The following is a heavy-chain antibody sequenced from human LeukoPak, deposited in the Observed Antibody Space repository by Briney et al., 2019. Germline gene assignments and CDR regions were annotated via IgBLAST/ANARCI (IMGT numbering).Heavy chain of an antibody. CDR1: GGSISSYH. Sequence: SETLSLTCTVSGGSISSYHWSWIRKPAGKGLEWIGRIYTSGSTNYNPSLKSRVTMSVDTSKNKFSLKLSSVTAADTAVYYCARGPGGYSGYVNAFDIWGQGTMVTVSS. D-gene: IGHD5-12*01. J-gene: IGHJ3*02. CDR3: ARGPGGYSGYVNAFDI. CDR2: IYTSGST. V-gene: IGHV4-4*07.